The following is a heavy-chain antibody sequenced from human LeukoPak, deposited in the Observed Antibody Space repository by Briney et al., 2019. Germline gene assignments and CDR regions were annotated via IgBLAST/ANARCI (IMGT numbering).Heavy chain of an antibody. J-gene: IGHJ1*01. CDR3: ARGRRIAAAGKEPFQH. V-gene: IGHV4-34*01. CDR2: INHSGST. CDR1: GGSFSGYY. Sequence: SETLSHTCAVYGGSFSGYYWSWIRQPPGKRPEWIGEINHSGSTNYDPALKSRVTISVDTSKNQFSLKLSSVTAADTAVYYCARGRRIAAAGKEPFQHWGQGTLVTVSS. D-gene: IGHD6-13*01.